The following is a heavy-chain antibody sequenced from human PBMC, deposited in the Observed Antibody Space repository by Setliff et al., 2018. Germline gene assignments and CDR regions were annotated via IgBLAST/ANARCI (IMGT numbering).Heavy chain of an antibody. CDR2: IWYDGSNK. CDR3: AKGPSGYYYDSSGYYGLGMDV. D-gene: IGHD3-22*01. J-gene: IGHJ6*02. CDR1: GFTFNNAW. V-gene: IGHV3-33*08. Sequence: PGGSLRLSCAASGFTFNNAWMTWVRQAPGKGLEWVAVIWYDGSNKYYADSVKGRFTISRDNSKNTLYLQMNSLRAEDTAVYYCAKGPSGYYYDSSGYYGLGMDVWGQGTTVTVSS.